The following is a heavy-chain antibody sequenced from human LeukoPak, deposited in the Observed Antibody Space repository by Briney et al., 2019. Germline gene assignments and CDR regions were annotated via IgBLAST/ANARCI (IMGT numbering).Heavy chain of an antibody. Sequence: SQTLSLTCAISGDSVSSNSVAWNWIRQSPSRGLEWLGRTYYRSKWYSDYAVSVRSRITIDPDTSGNQFSLQLNSVTPEDTAVYYRARRGGNYYFDYWGQGTLVTVSS. V-gene: IGHV6-1*01. J-gene: IGHJ4*02. CDR1: GDSVSSNSVA. CDR3: ARRGGNYYFDY. CDR2: TYYRSKWYS. D-gene: IGHD4-23*01.